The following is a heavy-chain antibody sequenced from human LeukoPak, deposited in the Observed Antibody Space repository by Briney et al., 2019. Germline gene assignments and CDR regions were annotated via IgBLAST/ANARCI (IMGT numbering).Heavy chain of an antibody. V-gene: IGHV3-23*01. CDR1: GFTFSSYA. J-gene: IGHJ4*02. D-gene: IGHD2-2*02. Sequence: GGSLRLSCAASGFTFSSYAMSWVRQAPGKELEWVSAISGSGGSTYYADSVKGRFTISRDNSKNTLYLQMNSLRAEDTAVYYCAKGAYCSSTSCYTSWGQGTLVTVSS. CDR2: ISGSGGST. CDR3: AKGAYCSSTSCYTS.